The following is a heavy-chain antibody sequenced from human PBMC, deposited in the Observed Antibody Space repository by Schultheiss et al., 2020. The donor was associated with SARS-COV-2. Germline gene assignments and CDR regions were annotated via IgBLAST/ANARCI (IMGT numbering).Heavy chain of an antibody. D-gene: IGHD6-6*01. V-gene: IGHV4-61*02. CDR3: ARDLMWLVAARPVRYFDL. CDR1: GGSISSGSYY. Sequence: SETLSLTCTVSGGSISSGSYYWSWIRQPAGKGLEWIGRIYTSGSTNYNPSLKSRVTISVDTSKNQFSLKLSSVTAADTAVYYCARDLMWLVAARPVRYFDLWGRGTLVTVSS. CDR2: IYTSGST. J-gene: IGHJ2*01.